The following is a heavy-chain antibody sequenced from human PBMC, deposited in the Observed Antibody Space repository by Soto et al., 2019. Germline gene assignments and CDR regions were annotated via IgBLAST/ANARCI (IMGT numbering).Heavy chain of an antibody. CDR3: ARDRYYDILTGYGWFDP. CDR1: GFTFSNYA. D-gene: IGHD3-9*01. V-gene: IGHV3-30-3*01. CDR2: ISTDGGNK. Sequence: GGSLRLSCAASGFTFSNYAMHWVRQAPGKGLEWVAVISTDGGNKYYADHVKGRFTISRDNSKSTLYLQMNSLRAEDTAVYYCARDRYYDILTGYGWFDPWGQGTLVTVSS. J-gene: IGHJ5*02.